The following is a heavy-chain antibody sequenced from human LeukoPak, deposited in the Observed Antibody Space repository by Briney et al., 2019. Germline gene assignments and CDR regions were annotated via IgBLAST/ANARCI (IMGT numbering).Heavy chain of an antibody. V-gene: IGHV1-2*02. J-gene: IGHJ3*02. Sequence: ASVKVSCKASGYTFTGYYMHWVRQAPGQGLEWMGWINPNSGGTNYAQKFQGRVTMTRDTSISTAYMELSRLRSDDTAVYYCARMYCSSTSCYGAFDIWGQGTIVTVSS. CDR2: INPNSGGT. CDR1: GYTFTGYY. CDR3: ARMYCSSTSCYGAFDI. D-gene: IGHD2-2*01.